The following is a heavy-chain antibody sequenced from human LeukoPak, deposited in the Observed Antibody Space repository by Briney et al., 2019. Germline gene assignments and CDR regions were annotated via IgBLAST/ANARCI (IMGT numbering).Heavy chain of an antibody. V-gene: IGHV4-59*01. D-gene: IGHD5-12*01. CDR2: IYYSGST. J-gene: IGHJ5*02. CDR3: ARASGYDYLGWFDP. Sequence: SETLSLTCTVSGGSISSYYWSWIRQPPGKGLEWIGYIYYSGSTNYNPSLKSRVAISVDTSKNQFSLKLSSVTAADTAVYYCARASGYDYLGWFDPWGQGTLVTVSS. CDR1: GGSISSYY.